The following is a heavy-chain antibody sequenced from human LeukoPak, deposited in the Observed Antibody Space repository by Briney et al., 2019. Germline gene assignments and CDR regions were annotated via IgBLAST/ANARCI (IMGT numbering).Heavy chain of an antibody. CDR1: GFTFSSYA. J-gene: IGHJ4*02. V-gene: IGHV3-23*01. D-gene: IGHD5-18*01. Sequence: GGSLRLSCAASGFTFSSYAMSWVRQAPGKGLEWVSAISGSGGSTYYADSVKGRFTISRDNSKNTLYLQMNSLRAEDTAVYYCAKDGYSYGYPYYFDYWGQGTLVTVFS. CDR3: AKDGYSYGYPYYFDY. CDR2: ISGSGGST.